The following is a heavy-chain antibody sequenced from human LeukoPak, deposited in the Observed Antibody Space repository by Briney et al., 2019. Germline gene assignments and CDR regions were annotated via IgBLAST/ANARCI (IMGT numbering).Heavy chain of an antibody. Sequence: ASVKVSCKASGYTFTSYDINWVRQATGQGLEWMGWMNPNSGNTGYAQKFQGRVTMTRNTSTSTAYMELSSLRSEDTAVYYCARFNGLGIGFDYWGQGTLVTVSS. CDR2: MNPNSGNT. CDR3: ARFNGLGIGFDY. CDR1: GYTFTSYD. J-gene: IGHJ4*02. D-gene: IGHD3/OR15-3a*01. V-gene: IGHV1-8*01.